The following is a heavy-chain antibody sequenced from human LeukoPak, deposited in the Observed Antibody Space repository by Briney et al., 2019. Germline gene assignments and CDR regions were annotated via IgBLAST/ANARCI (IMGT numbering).Heavy chain of an antibody. CDR3: ARVRTAMDIYYYYGMDV. CDR2: ISYDGSNK. J-gene: IGHJ6*02. D-gene: IGHD5-18*01. Sequence: PGRSLRLSCAASGFTFSSYAMRWVRQAPGKGLEWVAVISYDGSNKYYADSVKGRFTISRDNSKNTLYLQMNSLRAEDTAVYYCARVRTAMDIYYYYGMDVWGQGTTVTVSS. V-gene: IGHV3-30*04. CDR1: GFTFSSYA.